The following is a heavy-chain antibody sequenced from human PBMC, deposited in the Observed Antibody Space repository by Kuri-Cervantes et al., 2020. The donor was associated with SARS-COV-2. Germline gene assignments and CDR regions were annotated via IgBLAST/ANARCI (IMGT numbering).Heavy chain of an antibody. V-gene: IGHV3-30-3*01. D-gene: IGHD5-12*01. J-gene: IGHJ4*02. Sequence: GESLKISCAASGFTFSSYAMHWVRQAPGKGLEWVAVISYDGSNKYYADSVKGRFTISRDDSKNTLYLQMNSLRAEDTAVYYCARLLPIVATTNYFDYWAREPWSPSPQ. CDR2: ISYDGSNK. CDR1: GFTFSSYA. CDR3: ARLLPIVATTNYFDY.